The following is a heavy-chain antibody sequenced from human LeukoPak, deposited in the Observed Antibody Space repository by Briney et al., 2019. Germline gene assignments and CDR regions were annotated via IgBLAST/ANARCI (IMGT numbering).Heavy chain of an antibody. CDR3: ARTFGDIVATGLDY. Sequence: GGSLRLSCAASGFTFSSYSMNWVRQAPGKGLEWVSSISSSSSYIYYADSVKGRFTISRDHAKNSLYLQMNSLRAEDTAVYYCARTFGDIVATGLDYWGQGTLVTVSS. J-gene: IGHJ4*02. CDR2: ISSSSSYI. CDR1: GFTFSSYS. D-gene: IGHD5-12*01. V-gene: IGHV3-21*01.